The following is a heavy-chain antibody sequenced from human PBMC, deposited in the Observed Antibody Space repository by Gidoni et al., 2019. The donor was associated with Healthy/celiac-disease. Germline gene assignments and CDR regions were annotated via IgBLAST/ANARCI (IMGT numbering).Heavy chain of an antibody. Sequence: QVQLVQSGAEVKKPGSSVKVSCKASGGTFSSYAISWVRQAPGQGLEWMGGIIPIFGTANYAQKFQGRVTITADESTSTAYMELSSLRSEDTAVYYCARDVRHEYYYDSSGSGHAFDIWGQGTMVTVSS. V-gene: IGHV1-69*01. J-gene: IGHJ3*02. D-gene: IGHD3-22*01. CDR3: ARDVRHEYYYDSSGSGHAFDI. CDR1: GGTFSSYA. CDR2: IIPIFGTA.